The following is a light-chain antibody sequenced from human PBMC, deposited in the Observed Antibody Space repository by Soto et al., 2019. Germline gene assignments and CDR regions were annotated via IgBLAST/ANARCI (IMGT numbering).Light chain of an antibody. J-gene: IGLJ1*01. V-gene: IGLV2-23*01. CDR1: VGL. CDR2: DDT. Sequence: QSVLTQPASVSASPGKSSRISCTGTVGLVSWYQQHLGKVPKLIIYDDTKRPSGVSTRFSGSKSGNTGSLTISGLQTEDEADYYCCLYVGGRTYVFGTGTKVTVL. CDR3: CLYVGGRTYV.